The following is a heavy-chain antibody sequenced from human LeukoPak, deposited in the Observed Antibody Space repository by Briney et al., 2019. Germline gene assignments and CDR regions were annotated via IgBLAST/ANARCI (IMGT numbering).Heavy chain of an antibody. Sequence: SETLSLTCAVSGGSFSGYYWSWIRQPPGKGLQWIGEINHSGSTNYNPSLMSRVTISVDTSKNQFSLKLSSVTAADTAVYYCARGPSYTYYYDRSGYYLNYWGQGTLVTVSS. CDR2: INHSGST. CDR3: ARGPSYTYYYDRSGYYLNY. J-gene: IGHJ4*02. D-gene: IGHD3-22*01. V-gene: IGHV4-34*01. CDR1: GGSFSGYY.